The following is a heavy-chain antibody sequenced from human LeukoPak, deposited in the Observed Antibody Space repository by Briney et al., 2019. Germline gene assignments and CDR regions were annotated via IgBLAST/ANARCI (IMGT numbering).Heavy chain of an antibody. CDR1: VYTFTSYG. CDR3: AREMSGYFDY. D-gene: IGHD6-25*01. Sequence: ASMKVSCKASVYTFTSYGTSWVRQAPGQGLEWMGWISAYNGNTNYAQKLQGRVTMTTDTSTSTAYMELRSLRSDDTAVYYCAREMSGYFDYWGQGTLVTVSS. V-gene: IGHV1-18*01. J-gene: IGHJ4*02. CDR2: ISAYNGNT.